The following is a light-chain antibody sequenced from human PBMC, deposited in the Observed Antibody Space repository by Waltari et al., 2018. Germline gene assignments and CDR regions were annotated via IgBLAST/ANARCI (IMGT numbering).Light chain of an antibody. CDR3: QQYGSEPPWT. V-gene: IGKV3-20*01. J-gene: IGKJ1*01. CDR1: QSVSSSY. CDR2: GAA. Sequence: EIVLTQSPGTLSLSPGQRAPLSCRASQSVSSSYLARYQQKPGQAPRLLIYGAASRATGITDRFSGSGSGTDFTLTISRVEPEDFAVYYCQQYGSEPPWTFGQGTKVEI.